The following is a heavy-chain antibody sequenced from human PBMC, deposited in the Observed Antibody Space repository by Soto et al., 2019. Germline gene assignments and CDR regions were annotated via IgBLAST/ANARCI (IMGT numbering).Heavy chain of an antibody. CDR2: IWYDGSND. D-gene: IGHD1-26*01. CDR1: GFTFSNYG. J-gene: IGHJ6*02. CDR3: ARDRWEFQLFYYGLDV. Sequence: QVQLVESGGGVVQPGRSLRLSCAASGFTFSNYGMHWVGQAPGKGREGVAIIWYDGSNDYYVDSVKGRFTISRDNSKNTLSLQMNSLRAEDTAVYYCARDRWEFQLFYYGLDVWGQGTTVTVSS. V-gene: IGHV3-33*01.